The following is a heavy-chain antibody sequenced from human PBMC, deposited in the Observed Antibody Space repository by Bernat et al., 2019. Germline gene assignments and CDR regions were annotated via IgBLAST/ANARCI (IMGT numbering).Heavy chain of an antibody. CDR2: IYYSGST. D-gene: IGHD2-15*01. Sequence: QVQLQESGPGLVKPSQTLSLTCTVSGGSISSGGYYWSWIRQHPGKGLEWIGYIYYSGSTNYNPSLKSRVTISVDTSKNQFSLKLSSVTAADTAVYYCARGGLAAIPYPEYYYYGMDVWGQGTTVTVSS. CDR3: ARGGLAAIPYPEYYYYGMDV. V-gene: IGHV4-31*03. J-gene: IGHJ6*02. CDR1: GGSISSGGYY.